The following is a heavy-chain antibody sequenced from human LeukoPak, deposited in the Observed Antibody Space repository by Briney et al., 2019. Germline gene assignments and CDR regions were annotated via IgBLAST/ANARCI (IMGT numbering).Heavy chain of an antibody. V-gene: IGHV1-2*02. D-gene: IGHD3-10*01. CDR2: INPNSGDT. CDR1: GYTFTGYY. J-gene: IGHJ6*03. CDR3: ARVGLWFGELLYYYYYMDV. Sequence: ASVKVFCKASGYTFTGYYMHWVRQAPGQGLEWMGWINPNSGDTNYAQKFQGRVTMTGDRSISTAYMELSRLRSDDTAVYYCARVGLWFGELLYYYYYMDVWGKGTTVTVSS.